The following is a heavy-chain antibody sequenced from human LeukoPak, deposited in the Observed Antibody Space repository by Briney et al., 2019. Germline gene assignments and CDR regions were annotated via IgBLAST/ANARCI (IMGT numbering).Heavy chain of an antibody. Sequence: ASVKVSCKASGYTFTVCYMHWVRQAPGQGLEWMGWINPNSGGTNYAQKFQGRVTMTRDTSISTAYMELSRLRSDDTAVYYCARERGSGRIRPSYYWGQGTLVTVSS. D-gene: IGHD6-19*01. CDR3: ARERGSGRIRPSYY. V-gene: IGHV1-2*02. CDR2: INPNSGGT. J-gene: IGHJ4*02. CDR1: GYTFTVCY.